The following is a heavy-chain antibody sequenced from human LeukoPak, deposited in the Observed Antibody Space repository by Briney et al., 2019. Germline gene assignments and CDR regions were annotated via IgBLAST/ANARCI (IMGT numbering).Heavy chain of an antibody. V-gene: IGHV3-23*01. CDR3: ANVGSSWIVYYYYGMDA. Sequence: PGGSLRLSCAASGFTFSSYAMSWVRQAPGKGLEWVSAISGSGGSTYYADSVKGRFTISRDNSKNTLYLQMNSLRAEDTAVYYCANVGSSWIVYYYYGMDAWGQGTTVTVSS. D-gene: IGHD6-13*01. J-gene: IGHJ6*02. CDR2: ISGSGGST. CDR1: GFTFSSYA.